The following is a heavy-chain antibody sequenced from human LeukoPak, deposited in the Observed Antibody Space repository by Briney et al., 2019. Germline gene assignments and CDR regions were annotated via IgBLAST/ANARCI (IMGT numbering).Heavy chain of an antibody. V-gene: IGHV1-46*01. D-gene: IGHD2-15*01. CDR1: GYTFTSYY. CDR2: INPSGGST. J-gene: IGHJ4*02. Sequence: ASVKVSCKASGYTFTSYYMHWVRQAPGQGLEWMGIINPSGGSTSYAQKFQGRVTMTRDTSTSTVYMELSSLGSEDTAVYYCTRDFRDCSGGSCYVLPDYWGQGTLVTVSS. CDR3: TRDFRDCSGGSCYVLPDY.